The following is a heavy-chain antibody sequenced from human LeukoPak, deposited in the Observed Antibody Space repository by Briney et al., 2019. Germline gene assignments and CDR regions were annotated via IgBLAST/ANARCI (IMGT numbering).Heavy chain of an antibody. CDR2: IYYSGST. V-gene: IGHV4-59*01. Sequence: PSETLSLTCTVSGGSISSYYWSWIRQRPGKGLEWVGYIYYSGSTNYNPSLKSRVTISVDTSKNQFSLKLSSVTAADTAVYYCARVGYGDYYDAFDIWGQGTMVTVSS. J-gene: IGHJ3*02. CDR3: ARVGYGDYYDAFDI. CDR1: GGSISSYY. D-gene: IGHD4-17*01.